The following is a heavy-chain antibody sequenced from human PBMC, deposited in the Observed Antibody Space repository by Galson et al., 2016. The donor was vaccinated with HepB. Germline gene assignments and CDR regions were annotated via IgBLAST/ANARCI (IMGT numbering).Heavy chain of an antibody. CDR2: IKQDGSEK. CDR1: GFTFSRNW. Sequence: SLRLSCAASGFTFSRNWMTWVRQAPGKGLEWVAAIKQDGSEKVYVDSVKGRFTISRDNAKKSLFLQMNSLRAEDTAVYYCVTFFGDSSTFDYWGQGVLVTVSS. V-gene: IGHV3-7*01. CDR3: VTFFGDSSTFDY. J-gene: IGHJ4*02. D-gene: IGHD4-17*01.